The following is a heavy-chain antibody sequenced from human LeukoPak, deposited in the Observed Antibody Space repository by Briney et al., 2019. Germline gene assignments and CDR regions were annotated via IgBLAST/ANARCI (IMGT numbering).Heavy chain of an antibody. CDR3: ARVGPQWELLVAYFDY. Sequence: PGGSLRLSCVASGFTFSNYAMNWVRQAPGKGLGWVSSISGGGGSASYADSVRGRFTISRDNSKNTLYLQMNSLRAEDTAVYYCARVGPQWELLVAYFDYWGQGTLVTVSS. V-gene: IGHV3-23*01. J-gene: IGHJ4*02. CDR1: GFTFSNYA. CDR2: ISGGGGSA. D-gene: IGHD1-26*01.